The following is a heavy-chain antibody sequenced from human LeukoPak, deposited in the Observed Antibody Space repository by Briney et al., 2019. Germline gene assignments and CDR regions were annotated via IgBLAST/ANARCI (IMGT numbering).Heavy chain of an antibody. CDR1: GFTVSSNY. J-gene: IGHJ4*02. CDR3: ARGYSSGWARFDY. Sequence: GGFLRLSCAASGFTVSSNYMSWVRQTPGKGLEWVSVIYSGGSTYYADSVKGRFTISRDNSKNTLYLQMNNLRAEDTAVYYCARGYSSGWARFDYWGQGTLVTVSS. CDR2: IYSGGST. D-gene: IGHD6-19*01. V-gene: IGHV3-53*01.